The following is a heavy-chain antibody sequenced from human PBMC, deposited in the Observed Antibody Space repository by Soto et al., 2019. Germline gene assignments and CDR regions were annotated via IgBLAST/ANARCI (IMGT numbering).Heavy chain of an antibody. CDR1: GGSISSSNW. CDR3: ARVPVPAAVYGMDV. Sequence: SETLSLTCAVSGGSISSSNWWSWVRQPPGKGLEWIGEIYHSGSTNYNPSLKSRVTISVDKSKNQFSLKLSSVTAADAAVYYCARVPVPAAVYGMDVWGQGTTVTVSS. D-gene: IGHD2-2*01. CDR2: IYHSGST. J-gene: IGHJ6*02. V-gene: IGHV4-4*02.